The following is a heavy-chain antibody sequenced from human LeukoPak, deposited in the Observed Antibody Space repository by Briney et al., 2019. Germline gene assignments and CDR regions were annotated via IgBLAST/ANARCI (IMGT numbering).Heavy chain of an antibody. J-gene: IGHJ4*02. Sequence: PGGSLRLSCAASGFTFSSYAMSWVRQAPGKGLEWVSVISAGGGSTYYAASVKGRFSISRDNSKNTLYLQMISLRAEDTAVYYCAKDRGYSSGRDFDYWGQGTLVTVSS. D-gene: IGHD6-25*01. V-gene: IGHV3-23*01. CDR2: ISAGGGST. CDR3: AKDRGYSSGRDFDY. CDR1: GFTFSSYA.